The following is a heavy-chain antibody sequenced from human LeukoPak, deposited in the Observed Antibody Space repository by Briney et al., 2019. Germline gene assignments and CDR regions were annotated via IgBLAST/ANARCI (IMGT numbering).Heavy chain of an antibody. CDR3: ARELHVERDDY. J-gene: IGHJ4*02. Sequence: ASVKVSCKASGFVFTSYGFTWVRQAPGQGLEWMGWVSANDGKTHYSEKHQGRVTMSTDTVTSTAYMELRSRRSDDTAVYYCARELHVERDDYWGQGTLVTVSS. CDR2: VSANDGKT. V-gene: IGHV1-18*01. CDR1: GFVFTSYG. D-gene: IGHD1-1*01.